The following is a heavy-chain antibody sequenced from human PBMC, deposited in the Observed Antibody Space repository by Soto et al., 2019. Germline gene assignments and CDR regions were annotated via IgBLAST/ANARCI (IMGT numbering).Heavy chain of an antibody. CDR2: IYTSGST. J-gene: IGHJ4*02. CDR1: GGSISSYY. V-gene: IGHV4-4*07. Sequence: SETLSLTCTVSGGSISSYYWSWIRQPAGKGLEWIGRIYTSGSTNYSPSLKSRVTMSVDTSKNQFSLKLSSVTAADTAVYYCARERRARYYDSSGYHDYWGQGTLVTVSS. D-gene: IGHD3-22*01. CDR3: ARERRARYYDSSGYHDY.